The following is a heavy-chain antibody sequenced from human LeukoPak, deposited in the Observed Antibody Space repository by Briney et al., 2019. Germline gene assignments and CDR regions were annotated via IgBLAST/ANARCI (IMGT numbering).Heavy chain of an antibody. CDR3: ARGHCSGDSCYLGYFDY. J-gene: IGHJ4*02. D-gene: IGHD2-15*01. CDR1: GYTFTGYY. V-gene: IGHV1-2*02. Sequence: ASVKVSCTASGYTFTGYYMHWVRQAPGQGLEWMGWINPNSGGTNYAQKFQGRVTMTRDTSISTAYMELSRLRSDDTAVYYCARGHCSGDSCYLGYFDYWGQGTLVTVSS. CDR2: INPNSGGT.